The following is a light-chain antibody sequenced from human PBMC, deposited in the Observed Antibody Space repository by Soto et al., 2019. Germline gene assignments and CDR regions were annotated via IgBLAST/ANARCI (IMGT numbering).Light chain of an antibody. Sequence: EIVLTQSPGTLSLSPGERATLSCRASQSIYISFLAWYQQKPGQAPRLLIYGASSRATGIPDGFSGSGSGTDFTLTISRLEPEDFAVYYCQQYGSSPPYTFGQGTKLEIK. CDR1: QSIYISF. J-gene: IGKJ2*01. CDR3: QQYGSSPPYT. V-gene: IGKV3-20*01. CDR2: GAS.